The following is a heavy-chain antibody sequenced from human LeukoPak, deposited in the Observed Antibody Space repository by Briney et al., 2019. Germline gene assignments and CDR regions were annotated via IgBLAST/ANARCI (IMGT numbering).Heavy chain of an antibody. CDR3: ARLSNWFDP. CDR2: IYYSGST. Sequence: SETLSLTCTVSGGSISSYYWSWIRQPPGKGLEWVGCIYYSGSTNYTPSPTSGDTISVDTSKNQFSLKLSSVTAADTAVYYCARLSNWFDPWGQGTLVTVSS. CDR1: GGSISSYY. J-gene: IGHJ5*02. V-gene: IGHV4-59*08.